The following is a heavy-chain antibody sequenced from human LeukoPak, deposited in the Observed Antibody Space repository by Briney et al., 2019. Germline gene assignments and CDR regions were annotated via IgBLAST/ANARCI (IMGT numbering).Heavy chain of an antibody. D-gene: IGHD1-7*01. CDR2: ISAYNGNT. J-gene: IGHJ3*02. CDR1: GYTFTSYG. CDR3: AREYNWNYSDAFDI. Sequence: ASVKVSCKASGYTFTSYGISWVRQAPGQGLEWMGWISAYNGNTNYAQKLQGRVTMTTDTSTSTAYMELRSLRSDDTAVYYCAREYNWNYSDAFDIWGQGTMVTVSS. V-gene: IGHV1-18*01.